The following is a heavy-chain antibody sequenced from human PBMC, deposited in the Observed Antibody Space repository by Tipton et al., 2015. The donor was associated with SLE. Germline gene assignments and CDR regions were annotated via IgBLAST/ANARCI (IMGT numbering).Heavy chain of an antibody. V-gene: IGHV4-59*07. J-gene: IGHJ5*02. CDR1: GDSITSDY. Sequence: TLSLTCTVSGDSITSDYWTWLRQPPGKGLEWSGYISYSGSTNYNPSVRSRVSISLDTSKNQFSLKVKSVTTADTAVYYCARMRGGYNAHHWGQGILVTVSS. D-gene: IGHD5-24*01. CDR2: ISYSGST. CDR3: ARMRGGYNAHH.